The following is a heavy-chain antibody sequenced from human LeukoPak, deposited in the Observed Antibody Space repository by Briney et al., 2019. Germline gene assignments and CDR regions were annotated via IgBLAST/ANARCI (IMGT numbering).Heavy chain of an antibody. V-gene: IGHV4-30-4*01. CDR3: ARPYYYDSRIDP. D-gene: IGHD3-22*01. CDR2: MYYSGST. J-gene: IGHJ5*02. Sequence: SETLSFTCTVSGGSISSGDYYLSWIRQPPGKGLEWIAYMYYSGSTYYNPSLKSRVTMSADTSKNQLSLKLSSVTAADTAVYYCARPYYYDSRIDPWGQGILVTVSS. CDR1: GGSISSGDYY.